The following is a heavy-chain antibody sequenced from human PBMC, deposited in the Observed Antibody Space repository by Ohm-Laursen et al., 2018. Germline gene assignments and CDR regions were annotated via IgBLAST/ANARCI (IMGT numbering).Heavy chain of an antibody. CDR1: GGTFSSYT. J-gene: IGHJ4*02. CDR3: ARARRTDYGDPALDY. V-gene: IGHV1-69*06. D-gene: IGHD4-17*01. Sequence: SVKVSCNASGGTFSSYTFSWVRQAPGQGLEWMGEIIPIFGTANYAQKFQGRVTITADKSTSTAYMELSSLRSEDTAVYYCARARRTDYGDPALDYWGQGTLVTVSS. CDR2: IIPIFGTA.